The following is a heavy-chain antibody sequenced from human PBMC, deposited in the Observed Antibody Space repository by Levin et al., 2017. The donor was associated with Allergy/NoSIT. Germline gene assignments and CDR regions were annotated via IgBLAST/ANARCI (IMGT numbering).Heavy chain of an antibody. V-gene: IGHV1-46*01. J-gene: IGHJ4*02. CDR1: GYTFTTYY. CDR2: ISPSGAST. Sequence: ASVKVSCRASGYTFTTYYIHWVRQAPGQGLEWMGIISPSGASTIYAQKFQGRVTMTRDTSTSTVYMELSSLRSEDTAFYYCAGARGNWNSFDYWGQGTLVTVSS. CDR3: AGARGNWNSFDY. D-gene: IGHD1-1*01.